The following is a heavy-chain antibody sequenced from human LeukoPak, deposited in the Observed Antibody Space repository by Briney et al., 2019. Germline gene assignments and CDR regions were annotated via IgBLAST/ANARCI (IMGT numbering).Heavy chain of an antibody. CDR2: IIPIFGTA. D-gene: IGHD3-22*01. V-gene: IGHV1-69*06. J-gene: IGHJ4*02. CDR3: ARERFTESYYDSSGYYYNYFDY. CDR1: GGTFSSYA. Sequence: EASVKVSCKASGGTFSSYAISWVRPAPGQGREWMGRIIPIFGTANYAQKFQGRVTITADKSTSTAYMELSSLRSEDTAVYYCARERFTESYYDSSGYYYNYFDYWGQGTLVTVSS.